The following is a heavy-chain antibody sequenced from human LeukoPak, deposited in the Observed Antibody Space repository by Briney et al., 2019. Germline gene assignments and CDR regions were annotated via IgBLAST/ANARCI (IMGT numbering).Heavy chain of an antibody. J-gene: IGHJ4*02. CDR2: IYPDDSET. CDR3: ARRNPVTFQVDY. V-gene: IGHV5-51*01. CDR1: GYSFSNYW. Sequence: GESLKISCKGSGYSFSNYWIGWVRQMPGKGLEWMGIIYPDDSETRYSPSFQGQVTISADKSISAAYLQWSNLKASDTAMYYCARRNPVTFQVDYWGQGTLVTVSS. D-gene: IGHD3-16*01.